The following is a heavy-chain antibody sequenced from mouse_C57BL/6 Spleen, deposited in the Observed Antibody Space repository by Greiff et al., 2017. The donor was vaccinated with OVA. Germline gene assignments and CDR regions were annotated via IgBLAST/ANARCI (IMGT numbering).Heavy chain of an antibody. CDR3: ARSDYGSPDY. J-gene: IGHJ2*01. CDR2: IDPEDGGT. Sequence: EVQLQQPGAELVKPGASVKLSCTASGFNINDYYMHWVKQRTEQGLEWIGRIDPEDGGTKYAPKFQGKATITADTSSNTAYLQLSSLTSEDTAVYYCARSDYGSPDYWGQGTTLTVSS. D-gene: IGHD1-1*01. V-gene: IGHV14-2*01. CDR1: GFNINDYY.